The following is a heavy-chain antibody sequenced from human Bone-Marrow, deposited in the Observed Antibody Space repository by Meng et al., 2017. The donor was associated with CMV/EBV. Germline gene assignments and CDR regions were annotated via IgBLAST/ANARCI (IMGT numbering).Heavy chain of an antibody. V-gene: IGHV4-34*01. D-gene: IGHD2-2*01. J-gene: IGHJ5*02. CDR1: GGSFSGYY. CDR2: INHSGST. Sequence: SETLSLTCAVYGGSFSGYYWSWIRQPPGKGLEWIGEINHSGSTNYNPSLKSRVTISVDTSKNQFSLKLSSVTAADTAVYYCARVIVLIPAAIPSDNWFDPWGQGPLVTVSS. CDR3: ARVIVLIPAAIPSDNWFDP.